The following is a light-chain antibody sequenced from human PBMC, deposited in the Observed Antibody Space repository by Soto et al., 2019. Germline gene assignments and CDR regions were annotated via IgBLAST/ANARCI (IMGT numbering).Light chain of an antibody. CDR2: DVS. CDR1: SSDVGGYNY. CDR3: CSYAGSYTYV. Sequence: QSALTQLRSVSGSPRHSVTISCTGPSSDVGGYNYVSWYQQHPGKAPKLMIYDVSKRPSGVPDRFSGSKSGNTASLTISGLQAEDEDDYYCCSYAGSYTYVFGTGTEVTVL. J-gene: IGLJ1*01. V-gene: IGLV2-11*01.